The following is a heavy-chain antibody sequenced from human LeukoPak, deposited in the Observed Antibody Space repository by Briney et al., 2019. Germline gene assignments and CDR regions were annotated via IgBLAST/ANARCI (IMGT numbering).Heavy chain of an antibody. CDR2: MNPNSGNT. Sequence: ASVKVSCKASGYTFTTYDINWVRQATGQGLEWMAWMNPNSGNTGYAQKFQGRVTMTRNTSIGTAYMELSSLRSEDTAVYYCARVAGNCGGDCYRLVYWGQGTLVTVAS. CDR1: GYTFTTYD. D-gene: IGHD2-21*01. V-gene: IGHV1-8*01. CDR3: ARVAGNCGGDCYRLVY. J-gene: IGHJ4*02.